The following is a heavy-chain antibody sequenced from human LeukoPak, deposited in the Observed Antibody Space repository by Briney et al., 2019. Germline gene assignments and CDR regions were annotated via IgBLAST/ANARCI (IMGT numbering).Heavy chain of an antibody. V-gene: IGHV1-8*01. CDR1: GYTLTSYD. CDR2: MNSNSGKT. CDR3: ARDRNLGSGSYTYD. Sequence: GASVKVSCKASGYTLTSYDINWVRQATGQGLEWMGWMNSNSGKTGYAQKFQGRVTITRNTSISTAYMELSSLRSEDTAVYYCARDRNLGSGSYTYDWGQGTLVTVSS. J-gene: IGHJ4*02. D-gene: IGHD3-10*01.